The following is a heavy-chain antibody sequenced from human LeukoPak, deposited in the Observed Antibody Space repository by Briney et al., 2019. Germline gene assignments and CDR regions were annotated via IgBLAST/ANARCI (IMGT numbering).Heavy chain of an antibody. CDR2: ISSSSSYI. Sequence: PGGSLRPSCEASGFTFSRYSLTWVRQAPGKGLEWVSSISSSSSYIYYADSVKGRFTISRDNAKNSLYLQMNSLRAEDTALYYCARQADTAMLIWSFTDYWGQGTLVTVSS. V-gene: IGHV3-21*01. CDR3: ARQADTAMLIWSFTDY. J-gene: IGHJ4*02. D-gene: IGHD5-18*01. CDR1: GFTFSRYS.